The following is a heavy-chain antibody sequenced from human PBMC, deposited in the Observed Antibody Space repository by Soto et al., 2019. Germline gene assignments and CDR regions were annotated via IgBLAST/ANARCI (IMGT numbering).Heavy chain of an antibody. D-gene: IGHD5-18*01. V-gene: IGHV1-18*01. CDR3: ARYSYGSFDY. Sequence: ASVKVSCKASGDTFSGYGISWVRQAPGQGLEWMGWISAYNGNTNYAQKLQGRVTMTTDTSISTAYMELSSLRSDDSAVYYCARYSYGSFDYWGQGTLVTVCS. CDR2: ISAYNGNT. J-gene: IGHJ4*02. CDR1: GDTFSGYG.